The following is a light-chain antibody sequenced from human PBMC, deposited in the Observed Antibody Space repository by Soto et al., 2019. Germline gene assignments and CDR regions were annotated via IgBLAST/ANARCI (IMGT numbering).Light chain of an antibody. CDR1: QSVSSY. CDR3: QQRSNWPRT. Sequence: EIVLTQSPATLSLSPGERATLSCRASQSVSSYFGWYQQKPGQAPRLLIYDASNRATGIPARFSGSGSGTDFTLTISSLEPEDFAVYYCQQRSNWPRTFGQGTKLEIK. V-gene: IGKV3-11*01. J-gene: IGKJ2*01. CDR2: DAS.